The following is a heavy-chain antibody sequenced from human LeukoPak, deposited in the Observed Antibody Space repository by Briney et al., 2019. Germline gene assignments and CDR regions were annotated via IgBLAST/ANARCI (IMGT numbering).Heavy chain of an antibody. Sequence: GGSLRLSCAASGFTFSSYAMSWVRQAPGKGLEWVANIKQDGSVKHYVDSVKGRFTISRDNTKNSLYLQMNSLRAEDTAVYYCASAGGDSRSPLPFYYWGQGTLVTVSS. D-gene: IGHD6-6*01. CDR2: IKQDGSVK. V-gene: IGHV3-7*03. CDR3: ASAGGDSRSPLPFYY. CDR1: GFTFSSYA. J-gene: IGHJ4*02.